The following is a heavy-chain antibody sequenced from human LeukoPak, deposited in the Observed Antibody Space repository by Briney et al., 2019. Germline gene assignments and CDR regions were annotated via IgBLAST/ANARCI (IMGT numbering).Heavy chain of an antibody. V-gene: IGHV1-69*05. J-gene: IGHJ3*02. CDR3: ARDRITMVRGVIITTDAFDI. CDR2: IIPIFGTA. D-gene: IGHD3-10*01. CDR1: GGTFSSYA. Sequence: ASVKVSCKASGGTFSSYAISWVRQAPGQGLEWMGRIIPIFGTANYAQKFQGRVTITTDESTSTAYMELSSLRSEDTAVYYCARDRITMVRGVIITTDAFDIWGQGTMVTVSS.